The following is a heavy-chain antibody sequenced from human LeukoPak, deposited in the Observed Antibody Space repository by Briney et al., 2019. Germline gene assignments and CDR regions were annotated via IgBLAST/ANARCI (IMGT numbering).Heavy chain of an antibody. CDR1: GGTFSSYA. J-gene: IGHJ6*03. CDR3: ARGSPYSYGYYYYYYMDV. Sequence: ASVKVSCKASGGTFSSYAISWVRQAPGQGLEWMGGIIPIFGTANYAQKFQGRVTITADESTSTAYTELSSLRSEDTAVYYCARGSPYSYGYYYYYYMDVWGKGTTVTVSS. V-gene: IGHV1-69*13. CDR2: IIPIFGTA. D-gene: IGHD5-18*01.